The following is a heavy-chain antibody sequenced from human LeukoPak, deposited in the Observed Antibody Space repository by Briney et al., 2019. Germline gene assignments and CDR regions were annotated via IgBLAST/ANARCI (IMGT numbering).Heavy chain of an antibody. V-gene: IGHV4-31*03. D-gene: IGHD2-15*01. CDR2: IYYTGST. Sequence: PSQTLSLTCTVSGASISSGGYYWSWLRQHPAKGLEWIGYIYYTGSTYYNPSLKSRVTMSVDTSKNQFSLTLSSVTAVDTGVYYCANHCSGGTCYRYYFDHWGQGTLVTVSA. CDR3: ANHCSGGTCYRYYFDH. J-gene: IGHJ4*02. CDR1: GASISSGGYY.